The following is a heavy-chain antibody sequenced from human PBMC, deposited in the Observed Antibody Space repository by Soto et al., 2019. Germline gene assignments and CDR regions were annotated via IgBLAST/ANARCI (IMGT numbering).Heavy chain of an antibody. CDR3: ARDRDYGDFELDY. V-gene: IGHV6-1*01. J-gene: IGHJ4*02. D-gene: IGHD4-17*01. Sequence: SETLSLTCAISGDSVSSKSVAWNWIRQSPSRGLEWLGRTYYRSKWFNDYGVSVKSRITINPDTSKNQFSLQLNSVTPEDMAVYYCARDRDYGDFELDYWGQGTLVTVSS. CDR2: TYYRSKWFN. CDR1: GDSVSSKSVA.